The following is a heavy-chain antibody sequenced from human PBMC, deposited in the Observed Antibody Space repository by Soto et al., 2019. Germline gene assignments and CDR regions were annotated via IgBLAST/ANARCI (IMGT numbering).Heavy chain of an antibody. Sequence: QVQLVQSGAEVKKPGSSVKVSCKASGGTFSSYAISWVRQAPGQALEWMGGIIPIFGTANYAQKFQGRVTITADKSTSTAYMELSSLSSEDTAVYYCARDWVIVGATTGDYWGQGTLVTVSS. D-gene: IGHD1-26*01. CDR1: GGTFSSYA. CDR3: ARDWVIVGATTGDY. J-gene: IGHJ4*02. V-gene: IGHV1-69*06. CDR2: IIPIFGTA.